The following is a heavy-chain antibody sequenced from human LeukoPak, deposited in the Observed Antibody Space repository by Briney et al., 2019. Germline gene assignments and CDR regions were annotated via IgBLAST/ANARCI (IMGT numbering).Heavy chain of an antibody. J-gene: IGHJ4*02. D-gene: IGHD6-13*01. CDR1: GDSVSHYY. Sequence: SETLSLTCTVSGDSVSHYYWNWIRQPPGKALELIGYISNNGDSNYNPSLKSRVTMSLDTSKNQLSLRLTSVTAANTAVYYCASAAYSSSWYPFDYWGQGTLVTVSS. CDR2: ISNNGDS. V-gene: IGHV4-59*02. CDR3: ASAAYSSSWYPFDY.